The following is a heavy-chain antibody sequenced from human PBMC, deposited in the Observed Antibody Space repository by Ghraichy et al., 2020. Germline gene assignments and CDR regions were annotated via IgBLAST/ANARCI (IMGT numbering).Heavy chain of an antibody. D-gene: IGHD6-19*01. CDR1: GYTFTDYY. J-gene: IGHJ3*02. CDR2: INPNSGGT. Sequence: KVSCKASGYTFTDYYIHWLRQAPGQGLEWMGWINPNSGGTNSAQNFQGRVTMTRDTSVSTAYMELSSLTSDGTALYYCARGGYSTGWYDELGAFDIWGQGTMVTVSS. CDR3: ARGGYSTGWYDELGAFDI. V-gene: IGHV1-2*02.